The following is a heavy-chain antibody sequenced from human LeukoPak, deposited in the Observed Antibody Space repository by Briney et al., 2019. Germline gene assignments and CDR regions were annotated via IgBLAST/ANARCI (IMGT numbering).Heavy chain of an antibody. CDR1: GFTFDDYA. Sequence: PGGSLRLSCAASGFTFDDYAMHWVRQAPGKGLEWVSGISWNSGSIGYADSVKGRFTISRDNAKNSLYLQMNSLRAEDTAVYYCARDMRIYCSSTSCYTTPVDAFDIWGQGTMVTVSS. J-gene: IGHJ3*02. CDR3: ARDMRIYCSSTSCYTTPVDAFDI. D-gene: IGHD2-2*02. V-gene: IGHV3-9*01. CDR2: ISWNSGSI.